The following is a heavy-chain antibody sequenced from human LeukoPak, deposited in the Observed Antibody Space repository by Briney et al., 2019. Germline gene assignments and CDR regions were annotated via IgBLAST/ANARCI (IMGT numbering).Heavy chain of an antibody. D-gene: IGHD3-3*01. Sequence: GASVKVSCKVSGYTLTELSMHWVRQAPGKGLEWMGGFDPGDGETIYAQKFQGRVTMTEDTSTDTAYMELSSLRSEDTAVYYCATGSRAIFGVVITYYGMDVWGQGTTVTVSS. CDR1: GYTLTELS. CDR3: ATGSRAIFGVVITYYGMDV. CDR2: FDPGDGET. V-gene: IGHV1-24*01. J-gene: IGHJ6*02.